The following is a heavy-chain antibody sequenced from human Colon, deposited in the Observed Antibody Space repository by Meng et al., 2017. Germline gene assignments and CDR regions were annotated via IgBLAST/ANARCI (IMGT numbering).Heavy chain of an antibody. CDR3: AKDLHFGSKDY. J-gene: IGHJ4*02. V-gene: IGHV3-74*01. CDR2: INSDGSTI. D-gene: IGHD3-10*01. Sequence: VRRVGAGGGLVQPGGSLSFSCAASGFSFSSFWMHWVRQAPGKGLVWVSRINSDGSTINYADSVKGRFTISRDNAKNTLYLQMNSLRAEDTAMYYCAKDLHFGSKDYWGQGTLVTVSS. CDR1: GFSFSSFW.